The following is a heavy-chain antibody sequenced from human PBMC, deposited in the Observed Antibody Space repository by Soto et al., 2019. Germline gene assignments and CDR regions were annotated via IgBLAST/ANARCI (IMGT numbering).Heavy chain of an antibody. Sequence: EVQLVQSGAEVKKPGESLKISCEGSGYTFTNYWIGWVRQMPGKGLEWMGIIYPGDSDTTYSPSFQGQVTFSVDKSISTAYLQWSSLKASDTAMYYCARRIVGATEFDYWGQGTLVTVSS. D-gene: IGHD1-26*01. CDR3: ARRIVGATEFDY. CDR1: GYTFTNYW. CDR2: IYPGDSDT. J-gene: IGHJ4*02. V-gene: IGHV5-51*03.